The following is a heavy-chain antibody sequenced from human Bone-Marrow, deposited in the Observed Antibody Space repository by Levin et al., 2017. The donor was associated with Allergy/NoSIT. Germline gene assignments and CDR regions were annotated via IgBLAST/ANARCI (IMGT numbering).Heavy chain of an antibody. V-gene: IGHV4-61*08. CDR3: ARESSSSPDFFDF. J-gene: IGHJ4*02. CDR2: IYYSGAT. CDR1: GVSVNSDGYY. Sequence: PSETLSLTCSVSGVSVNSDGYYWSWIRQPPGKGLEWIGCIYYSGATKYKPSLKSRVTISLDMSKNQFSLELNSVTAADTAVYYCARESSSSPDFFDFWGRGTLVTVSS. D-gene: IGHD6-6*01.